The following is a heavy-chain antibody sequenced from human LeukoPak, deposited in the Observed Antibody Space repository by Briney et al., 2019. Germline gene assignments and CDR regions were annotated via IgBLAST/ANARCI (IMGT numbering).Heavy chain of an antibody. CDR2: INSDGSST. CDR3: ARGFRYFDWLPLDY. J-gene: IGHJ4*02. Sequence: GGSLRLSCAASGFTFSSYWMHWVRQAPGKGLVWVSRINSDGSSTSYADSVKGRFTISRDNAKNTLYPQMNSLRAEDTAVYYCARGFRYFDWLPLDYWGQGTLVTVSS. CDR1: GFTFSSYW. D-gene: IGHD3-9*01. V-gene: IGHV3-74*01.